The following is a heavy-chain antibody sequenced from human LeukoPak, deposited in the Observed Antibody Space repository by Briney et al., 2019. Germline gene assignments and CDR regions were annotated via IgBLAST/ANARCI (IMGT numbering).Heavy chain of an antibody. Sequence: ASVKVSCKDSGYTFTSYDINWVRQATGQGLEWMGWMNPNSGSTGYAQKFQGRVTMTRNTSISTAYMELSSLRSEDTAVYYCARGQWGYGNFDYWGQGTLVTVSS. CDR3: ARGQWGYGNFDY. V-gene: IGHV1-8*01. J-gene: IGHJ4*02. D-gene: IGHD5-12*01. CDR1: GYTFTSYD. CDR2: MNPNSGST.